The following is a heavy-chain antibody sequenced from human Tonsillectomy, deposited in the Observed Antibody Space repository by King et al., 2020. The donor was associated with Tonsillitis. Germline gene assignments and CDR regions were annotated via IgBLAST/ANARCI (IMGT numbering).Heavy chain of an antibody. J-gene: IGHJ4*02. CDR2: ITYDGSNE. Sequence: VQLVESGGGVVQPGRSLRLSCTASGFSFSTYAMHWVRQAPGKGLEWVAVITYDGSNEYYADSVKGRFTISRDDSKSTLYLQMNSLTPEDTAVYYCTRGAFDGVHLPPDYWGQGTLVAVSS. CDR3: TRGAFDGVHLPPDY. CDR1: GFSFSTYA. V-gene: IGHV3-30*04. D-gene: IGHD3-10*01.